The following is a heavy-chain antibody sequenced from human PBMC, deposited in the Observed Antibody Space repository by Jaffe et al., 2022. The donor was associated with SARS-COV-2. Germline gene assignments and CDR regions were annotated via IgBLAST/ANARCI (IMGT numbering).Heavy chain of an antibody. J-gene: IGHJ1*01. CDR3: AKSADYFHSGGSNLEYFQS. V-gene: IGHV3-23*04. Sequence: EVQLVESGGDLVQPGGSLRLSCAASGFTFSIYAMIWVRQAPGKGLQWVSAISGNGGSAHYADSVKGRFTVARDNSKNTLFLQMNSLRVEDTAVYYCAKSADYFHSGGSNLEYFQSWGRGTLVTVSS. CDR1: GFTFSIYA. CDR2: ISGNGGSA. D-gene: IGHD3-22*01.